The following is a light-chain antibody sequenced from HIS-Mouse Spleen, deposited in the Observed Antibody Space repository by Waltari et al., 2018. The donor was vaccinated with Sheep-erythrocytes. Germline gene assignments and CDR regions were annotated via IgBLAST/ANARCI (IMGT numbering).Light chain of an antibody. CDR3: QAWDSSTAV. J-gene: IGLJ2*01. V-gene: IGLV3-1*01. Sequence: SYELTQPPSVSVSPGQTASITCSGDKLGHKYACWYQQKPGQSPVLVIYQDSKRPSGIPERLSGSNSGNTATLTISGTQAMDEADYYCQAWDSSTAVFGGGTKLTVL. CDR1: KLGHKY. CDR2: QDS.